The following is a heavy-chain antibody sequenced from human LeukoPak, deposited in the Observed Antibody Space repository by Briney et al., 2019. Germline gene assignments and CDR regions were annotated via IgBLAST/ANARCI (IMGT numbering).Heavy chain of an antibody. V-gene: IGHV3-23*01. CDR2: ISISGGTT. D-gene: IGHD5-12*01. J-gene: IGHJ4*02. CDR3: AREKNDIVLTSYYFDY. CDR1: GFTFSSYG. Sequence: PGGSLRLSCATFGFTFSSYGMTWVRQAPGKGLEWVSTISISGGTTYYADSVKGRFTIPRDNSKNTLYLQMNSLRAEDTAVYYCAREKNDIVLTSYYFDYWGQGTLVTVSS.